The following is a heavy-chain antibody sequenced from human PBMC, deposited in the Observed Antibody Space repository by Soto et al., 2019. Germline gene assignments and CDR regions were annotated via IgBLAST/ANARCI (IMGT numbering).Heavy chain of an antibody. V-gene: IGHV4-4*07. Sequence: FETLSLTCTVSGDSIRDFYWSWIRQPAGKGLEFIGRLYSSGSTDYNPSLKSRVTMSVDRSNNQFPLKLTSVTAADTAVYYCVRDCSGGGCYSDYGMDVWGPGTTVTVSS. D-gene: IGHD2-15*01. CDR2: LYSSGST. J-gene: IGHJ6*01. CDR1: GDSIRDFY. CDR3: VRDCSGGGCYSDYGMDV.